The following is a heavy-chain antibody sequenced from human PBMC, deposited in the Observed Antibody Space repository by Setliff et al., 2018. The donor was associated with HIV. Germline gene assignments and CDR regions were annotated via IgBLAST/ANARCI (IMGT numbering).Heavy chain of an antibody. CDR2: ISTYNGNT. V-gene: IGHV1-18*01. CDR3: ARARCGIPAAVCFFDY. D-gene: IGHD2-2*01. Sequence: ASVKVSCKASGYTFTSYGITWVRQAPGQGLEWMGWISTYNGNTHYAQKFQGRVTMTRNTSISTAYMELSSLRSEDTAVYYCARARCGIPAAVCFFDYWGQGTLVTVSS. CDR1: GYTFTSYG. J-gene: IGHJ4*02.